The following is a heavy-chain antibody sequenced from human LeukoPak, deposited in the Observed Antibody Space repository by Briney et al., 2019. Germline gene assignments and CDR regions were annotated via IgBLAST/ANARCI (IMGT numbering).Heavy chain of an antibody. CDR2: ISGSATST. V-gene: IGHV3-23*01. CDR3: AREYKIPAAGTLGFDI. Sequence: GGSLRLSCAASGFTFTTYTISWVRQTPAKGLEWVSAISGSATSTYYADSVKGRCTISRDNSKNTLYLQMSSLRAEDTAIYYCAREYKIPAAGTLGFDIWGPGTMVTVSS. J-gene: IGHJ3*02. D-gene: IGHD6-19*01. CDR1: GFTFTTYT.